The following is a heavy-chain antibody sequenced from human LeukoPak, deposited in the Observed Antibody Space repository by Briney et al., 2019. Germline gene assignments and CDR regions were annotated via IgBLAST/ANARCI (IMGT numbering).Heavy chain of an antibody. V-gene: IGHV4-34*01. J-gene: IGHJ4*02. CDR2: INYSGST. Sequence: PSETLSLTCAVYGGSFSGYYWSWIRQPPGKGLEWIGEINYSGSTNYNPSLKSRVTISVDTSKNQFSLKLSSVTAADTAVYYCARGPHTGVNYYDSSGYYYWGQGTLVTVSS. CDR3: ARGPHTGVNYYDSSGYYY. D-gene: IGHD3-22*01. CDR1: GGSFSGYY.